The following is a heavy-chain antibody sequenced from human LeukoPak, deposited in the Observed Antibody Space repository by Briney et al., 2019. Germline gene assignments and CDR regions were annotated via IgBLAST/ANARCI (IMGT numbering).Heavy chain of an antibody. Sequence: PGGSLRLSCNASGFAFTTKWMSWVRQAPGKGLEWVGYIKPDGSDKYYVDSVRGRFTISRDNAQDSLYLQMNSLRDEDSGVYYCARDSGEVLNPVLSFDYWGQGTHVTVSS. CDR1: GFAFTTKW. CDR2: IKPDGSDK. CDR3: ARDSGEVLNPVLSFDY. D-gene: IGHD3-9*01. V-gene: IGHV3-7*01. J-gene: IGHJ4*02.